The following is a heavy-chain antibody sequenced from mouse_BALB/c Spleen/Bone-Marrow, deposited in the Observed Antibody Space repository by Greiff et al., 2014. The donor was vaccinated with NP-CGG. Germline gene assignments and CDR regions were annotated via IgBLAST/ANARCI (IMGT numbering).Heavy chain of an antibody. CDR1: GYTYTDYV. CDR2: TDPGRGSS. D-gene: IGHD2-1*01. J-gene: IGHJ4*01. CDR3: ARDGNYAVLDY. Sequence: VKVVESGPELVKPGASVKMSCKASGYTYTDYVISWVKQRTGQGLEWIGETDPGRGSSFYNEKFKAKATLTADKSANTAYMQPSSLTSEDSAVYFCARDGNYAVLDYWGQGTSVTVSS. V-gene: IGHV1-77*01.